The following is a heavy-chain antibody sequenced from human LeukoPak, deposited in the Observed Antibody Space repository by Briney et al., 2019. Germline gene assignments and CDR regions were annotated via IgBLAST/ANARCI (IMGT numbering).Heavy chain of an antibody. J-gene: IGHJ4*02. D-gene: IGHD4-17*01. CDR2: TFSSGST. V-gene: IGHV4-59*08. CDR3: AGQAPDYDVWSWGRPKAVPVASPFAF. Sequence: LVTLSLTWTESGGSGKSDDWGWRRQPPRKRLEWVGYTFSSGSTNYSPSLKSRVTISLDTSETQFSLMLSSLTAADTAVYYCAGQAPDYDVWSWGRPKAVPVASPFAFWGQGILVTVSS. CDR1: GGSGKSDD.